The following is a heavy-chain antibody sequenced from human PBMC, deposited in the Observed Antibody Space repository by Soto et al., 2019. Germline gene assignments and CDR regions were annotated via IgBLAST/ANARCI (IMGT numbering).Heavy chain of an antibody. Sequence: QVQLVESGGGVVQPGRSLRLSCVASGFTFSSYGMHWVRQAPGKGLEWVAVISYDGSNKYYADSVKGRFTISRDNSKNTLYLQMNSLRAEDTAVYYCAKHGDGSSHWGQGTLVTVSS. CDR2: ISYDGSNK. CDR1: GFTFSSYG. CDR3: AKHGDGSSH. D-gene: IGHD4-17*01. J-gene: IGHJ4*02. V-gene: IGHV3-30*18.